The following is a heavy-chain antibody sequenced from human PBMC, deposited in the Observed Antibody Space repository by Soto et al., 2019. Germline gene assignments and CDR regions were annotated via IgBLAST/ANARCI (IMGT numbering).Heavy chain of an antibody. CDR1: GFTFSSYG. J-gene: IGHJ4*02. D-gene: IGHD5-18*01. Sequence: QVQLVESGGAVVQPGKSLRLSCAASGFTFSSYGMYWVRQAPGKGLEWVAAISYDGSNNYHADSVKGRLTISRDNSKNTLDLQLNSLRTEDTAVYYCAKDIVKYTYGACDYWGQGVLVTVSS. CDR2: ISYDGSNN. V-gene: IGHV3-30*18. CDR3: AKDIVKYTYGACDY.